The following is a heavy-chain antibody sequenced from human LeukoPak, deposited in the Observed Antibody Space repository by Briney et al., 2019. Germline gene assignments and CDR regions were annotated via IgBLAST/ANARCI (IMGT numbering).Heavy chain of an antibody. J-gene: IGHJ4*02. Sequence: ASVKVSCKASGYTFNSYDINWVRQATGQGLEWMGWMNPNSGNTGYAQKFQGRVTMTRNTSISTAYMELSSLRSEDTAVYYCARGRIVVVIGKYYFDYWGQGTLVTVSS. V-gene: IGHV1-8*01. CDR1: GYTFNSYD. CDR2: MNPNSGNT. CDR3: ARGRIVVVIGKYYFDY. D-gene: IGHD3-22*01.